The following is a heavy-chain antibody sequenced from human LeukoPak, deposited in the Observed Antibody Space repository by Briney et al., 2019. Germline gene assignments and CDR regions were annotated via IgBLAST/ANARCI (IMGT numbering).Heavy chain of an antibody. CDR1: GGSISSSSYY. J-gene: IGHJ4*02. CDR3: ARVSSLIYFDY. Sequence: SETLSLTCTVSGGSISSSSYYWGWIRQPPGKGLEWIGSIYYSGSTYYNPSPKSRVTISVDTSKNQFSLKLSSVTAADTAVYYCARVSSLIYFDYWGQGTLVTVSS. V-gene: IGHV4-39*07. CDR2: IYYSGST.